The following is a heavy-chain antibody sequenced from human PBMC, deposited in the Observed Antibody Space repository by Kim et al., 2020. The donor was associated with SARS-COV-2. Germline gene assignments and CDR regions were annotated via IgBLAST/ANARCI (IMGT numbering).Heavy chain of an antibody. V-gene: IGHV4-39*07. CDR2: IYYSGST. CDR3: ARALPATTNWFDP. D-gene: IGHD2-2*01. J-gene: IGHJ5*02. Sequence: SETLSLTCTVYGGSISSSSYYWGWIRQPPGKGLEWIGSIYYSGSTYYNPSLKSRVTISVDTSKNQFSLKLSSVTAADTAVYYCARALPATTNWFDPWGQGTLVTVSS. CDR1: GGSISSSSYY.